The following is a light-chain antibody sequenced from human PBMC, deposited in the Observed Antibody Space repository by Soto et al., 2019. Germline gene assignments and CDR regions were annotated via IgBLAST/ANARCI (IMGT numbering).Light chain of an antibody. Sequence: QAVVTQPPSVSGAPGQRVTISCTGGSSDIGAGYDVHWYQQLPGTAPKLLIYANTNRPSGVPDRFSGSKSDTSASLAITGLQAEDEADYYCQSYDSSLSGSNVFGTGTNLTVL. CDR1: SSDIGAGYD. CDR2: ANT. J-gene: IGLJ1*01. V-gene: IGLV1-40*02. CDR3: QSYDSSLSGSNV.